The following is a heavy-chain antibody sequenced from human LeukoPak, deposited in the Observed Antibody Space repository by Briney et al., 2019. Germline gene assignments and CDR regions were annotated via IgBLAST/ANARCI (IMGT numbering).Heavy chain of an antibody. CDR2: FDPEDGET. Sequence: ASVKVSCKVSGYSLTELSMHWVRLAPGKGLEWMGGFDPEDGETIYAQKFQGRVTMTEDTSTDTAYMELSSLRSEDTAVCYCATPLTSYGMDVWGQGTTVTVSS. V-gene: IGHV1-24*01. CDR1: GYSLTELS. CDR3: ATPLTSYGMDV. J-gene: IGHJ6*02.